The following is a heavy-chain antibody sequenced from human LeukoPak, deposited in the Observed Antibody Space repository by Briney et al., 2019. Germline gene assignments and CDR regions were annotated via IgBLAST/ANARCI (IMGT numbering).Heavy chain of an antibody. CDR2: ISSSSSTI. CDR3: ARGVVSVFADFWSGYSRAEYFQH. J-gene: IGHJ1*01. D-gene: IGHD3-3*01. CDR1: GFTFSSYS. Sequence: GGSLRLSCAASGFTFSSYSMNWVRQAPGKGLEWVSYISSSSSTIYYADSVKGRFTISRDNAKNSLYLQMNSLRAEDTAVYYCARGVVSVFADFWSGYSRAEYFQHWGQGTLVTVSS. V-gene: IGHV3-48*01.